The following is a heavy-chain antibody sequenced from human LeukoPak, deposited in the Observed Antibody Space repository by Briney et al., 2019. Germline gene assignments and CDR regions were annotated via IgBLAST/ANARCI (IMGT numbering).Heavy chain of an antibody. CDR3: ARETSGYYYKSYFDY. Sequence: GGSLRLSCAASGFTVSSNHMSWVRQAPGKGLEWVSVIYSGGSTYYADSVKGRFTISRDNSKNTLYLQMSSLRAEDTAVYYCARETSGYYYKSYFDYWGRGTLVTVSS. V-gene: IGHV3-66*01. CDR2: IYSGGST. CDR1: GFTVSSNH. J-gene: IGHJ4*02. D-gene: IGHD3-22*01.